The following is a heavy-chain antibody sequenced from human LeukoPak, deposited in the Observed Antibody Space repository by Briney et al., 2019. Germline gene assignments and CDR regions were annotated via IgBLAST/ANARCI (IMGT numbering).Heavy chain of an antibody. CDR3: ARDSGQWLRPKYYFDY. V-gene: IGHV4-38-2*02. D-gene: IGHD5-12*01. Sequence: SETLSLTGAVSGYSISSGYYWGWIRQPPGRGLEWIGSIYHSGSTYYNPSLKSRVTISVDTSKNQFSLKLSSVTAADTAVYYCARDSGQWLRPKYYFDYWGQGTLVTVSS. CDR1: GYSISSGYY. CDR2: IYHSGST. J-gene: IGHJ4*02.